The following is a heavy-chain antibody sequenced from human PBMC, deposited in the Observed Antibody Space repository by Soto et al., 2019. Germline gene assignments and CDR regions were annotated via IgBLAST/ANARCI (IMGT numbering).Heavy chain of an antibody. Sequence: GGSLRLSCAASGFTFSSYAMSWIRQAPGKGLEWVSYIDSDDGTTYYTDSVKGRFTISRDNAKNSLYLQMNSLRVEDTALYYCVRPYYSSSWFPFDRWGQGTLVTVSS. D-gene: IGHD6-13*01. CDR1: GFTFSSYA. CDR2: IDSDDGTT. J-gene: IGHJ4*02. V-gene: IGHV3-11*01. CDR3: VRPYYSSSWFPFDR.